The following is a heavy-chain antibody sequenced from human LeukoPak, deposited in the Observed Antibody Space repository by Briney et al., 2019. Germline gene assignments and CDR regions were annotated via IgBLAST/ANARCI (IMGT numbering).Heavy chain of an antibody. CDR3: AREISSGWSDC. Sequence: GASVKVSCKASGYTFTGYYMHWVRQAPGQGLEWMGWINPNSGDTNYAQKFQGRVTMTRDTSISTAYMELSGLRSDDTAVYYCAREISSGWSDCWGQGTLVTVSS. J-gene: IGHJ4*02. V-gene: IGHV1-2*02. CDR1: GYTFTGYY. D-gene: IGHD6-19*01. CDR2: INPNSGDT.